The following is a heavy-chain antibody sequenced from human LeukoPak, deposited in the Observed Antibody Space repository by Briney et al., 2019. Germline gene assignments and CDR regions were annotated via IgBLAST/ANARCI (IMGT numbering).Heavy chain of an antibody. J-gene: IGHJ4*02. V-gene: IGHV3-21*01. CDR2: ISSSSSYI. D-gene: IGHD6-13*01. CDR3: AREGYIAAAGTLPH. Sequence: GGSLRLSCAASGFTFSSYSMNWVRQAPGKWLEWVSSISSSSSYIYYADSVKGRFTISRDNAKNSLYLQMNSLRAEDTAVYYCAREGYIAAAGTLPHWGQGTLVTVSS. CDR1: GFTFSSYS.